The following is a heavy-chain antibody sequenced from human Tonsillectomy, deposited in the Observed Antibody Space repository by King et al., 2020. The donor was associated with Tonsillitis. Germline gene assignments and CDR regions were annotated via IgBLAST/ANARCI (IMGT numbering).Heavy chain of an antibody. Sequence: VQLVESGGGLVQPGRSLRLSCAASGFTFDDYAMHWVRQAPGKGLEWVSGLGWNSGTIAYADSVKGRFTISRDNAKNSLYLQMNSLRAEDTALYYCAKDKDEVAGAGGGLDVWGQGTTVTVSS. D-gene: IGHD2-15*01. J-gene: IGHJ6*02. CDR3: AKDKDEVAGAGGGLDV. V-gene: IGHV3-9*01. CDR1: GFTFDDYA. CDR2: LGWNSGTI.